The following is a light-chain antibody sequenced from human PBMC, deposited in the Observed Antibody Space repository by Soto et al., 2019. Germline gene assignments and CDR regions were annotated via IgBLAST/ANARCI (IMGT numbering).Light chain of an antibody. CDR2: DVS. V-gene: IGLV2-23*02. CDR3: CSYASSNTYV. CDR1: SSDVGSYDL. Sequence: QSALTRPASVSWSPGQSITISCTGTSSDVGSYDLVSWYQQYPDKAPKLMIYDVSERPSGVSNRFSGSKSGNTASLTISGLQAEDEADYYCCSYASSNTYVFGTGTKVTVL. J-gene: IGLJ1*01.